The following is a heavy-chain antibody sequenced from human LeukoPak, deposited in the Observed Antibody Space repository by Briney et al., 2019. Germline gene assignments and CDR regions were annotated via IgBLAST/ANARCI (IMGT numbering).Heavy chain of an antibody. CDR3: ARVRITMIVPEYFDF. CDR2: IYTSGST. Sequence: SETLSLTCTVSGGSISSYYWSWIRQPAGKGLEWIGRIYTSGSTNYNPSLKSRVTMSVDTSKNQFSLKLNSVTAADTAVYYCARVRITMIVPEYFDFWGQGTLVTVAS. V-gene: IGHV4-4*07. J-gene: IGHJ4*02. CDR1: GGSISSYY. D-gene: IGHD3-22*01.